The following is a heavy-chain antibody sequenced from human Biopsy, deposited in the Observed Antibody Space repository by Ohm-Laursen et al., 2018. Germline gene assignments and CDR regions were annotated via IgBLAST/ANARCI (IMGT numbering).Heavy chain of an antibody. V-gene: IGHV3-23*01. Sequence: SLRLSCSVIGFTFSSYAMTWVRQAPGKGLEWVSVINTSGGSTHYAVSVKGRFTISRDNSKNTLYLRMNSLRAEDTAVYYCAKPADSYGSEFYFDYWGQGTLVTVSS. J-gene: IGHJ4*02. CDR1: GFTFSSYA. CDR2: INTSGGST. D-gene: IGHD4-17*01. CDR3: AKPADSYGSEFYFDY.